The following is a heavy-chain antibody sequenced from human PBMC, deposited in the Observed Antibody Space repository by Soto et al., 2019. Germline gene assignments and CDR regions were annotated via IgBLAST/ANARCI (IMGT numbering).Heavy chain of an antibody. CDR3: VRGGITFGGVIVG. D-gene: IGHD3-16*02. Sequence: ASVKVSCKASGYTFTSYYMHWVRHAPGQGLEWMGIINPSGGSTSYAQKFQGRVTMTRDTSTSTAYMELSRLRSDDTAVSYCVRGGITFGGVIVGWGQATLVTVFS. V-gene: IGHV1-46*01. CDR2: INPSGGST. CDR1: GYTFTSYY. J-gene: IGHJ4*02.